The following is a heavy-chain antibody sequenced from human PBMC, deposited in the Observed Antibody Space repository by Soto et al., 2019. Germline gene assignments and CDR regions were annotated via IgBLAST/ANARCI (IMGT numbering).Heavy chain of an antibody. D-gene: IGHD1-7*01. CDR2: ISGSGGST. CDR1: GFTFSSYA. V-gene: IGHV3-23*01. CDR3: AKDPTTGTTGVYYFDY. Sequence: PGGSLRLSCAASGFTFSSYAMSWVRQAPGKGLEWVSAISGSGGSTYYADSVKGRFTISRDNSKNTLYLQMNSLRAEDTAVYYCAKDPTTGTTGVYYFDYWGQGTLVTVSS. J-gene: IGHJ4*02.